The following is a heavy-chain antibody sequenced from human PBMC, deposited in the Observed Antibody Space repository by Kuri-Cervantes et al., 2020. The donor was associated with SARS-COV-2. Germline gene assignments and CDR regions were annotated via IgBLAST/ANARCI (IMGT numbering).Heavy chain of an antibody. J-gene: IGHJ4*02. CDR2: ISGSGGSK. CDR3: ARDARGIFGVAYNY. D-gene: IGHD3-3*01. CDR1: GFTFDDYA. V-gene: IGHV3-23*01. Sequence: GESLKISCAASGFTFDDYAMHWVRQAPGKGLEWVSGISGSGGSKYYADSVQGRLTLSRDNSKNTLYLQMNTLRVDDTAVYYCARDARGIFGVAYNYWGQGTLVTVSS.